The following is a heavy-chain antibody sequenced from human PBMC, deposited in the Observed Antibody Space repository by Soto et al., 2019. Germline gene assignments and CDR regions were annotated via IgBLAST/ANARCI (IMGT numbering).Heavy chain of an antibody. CDR1: GFTFGVYG. CDR2: ISATGNDI. V-gene: IGHV3-48*02. D-gene: IGHD4-17*01. CDR3: ARAAPYGYDY. Sequence: PGGSLRLSCVASGFTFGVYGLNWVRQAPGKGPEWVSYISATGNDIIYADSVKGRFTMSRDNVKNSLYLQMTSLRDEDTAMYYCARAAPYGYDYWGRGTLVTVSS. J-gene: IGHJ4*02.